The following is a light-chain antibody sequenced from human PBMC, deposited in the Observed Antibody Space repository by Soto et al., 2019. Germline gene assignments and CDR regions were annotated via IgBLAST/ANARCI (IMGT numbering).Light chain of an antibody. Sequence: EIVLTQSPGTLSLSPGERATLSCRASQSVSSIYLAWYQHKPGKSPRLLIYGASSRATSIPDRFRGSRSGTAFNLTISILKPEDCAVYYCQQYGSSSCTFGRGTPVQLK. V-gene: IGKV3-20*01. CDR3: QQYGSSSCT. CDR2: GAS. J-gene: IGKJ1*01. CDR1: QSVSSIY.